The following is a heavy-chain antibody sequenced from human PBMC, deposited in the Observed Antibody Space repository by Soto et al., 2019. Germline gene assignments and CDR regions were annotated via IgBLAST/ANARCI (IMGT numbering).Heavy chain of an antibody. CDR2: IYYSGST. D-gene: IGHD4-17*01. Sequence: QVQLQESGPGLVKPSETLSLTCTVSGGSISSYYWSWIRQPPGKGLEWIGYIYYSGSTNYNPSLKSRVTISVDTSKNQFSLKLSSVTAADTAVYYCASAPALPYGDYVYYYDYMDVWGKGTTVTVSS. J-gene: IGHJ6*03. CDR1: GGSISSYY. CDR3: ASAPALPYGDYVYYYDYMDV. V-gene: IGHV4-59*01.